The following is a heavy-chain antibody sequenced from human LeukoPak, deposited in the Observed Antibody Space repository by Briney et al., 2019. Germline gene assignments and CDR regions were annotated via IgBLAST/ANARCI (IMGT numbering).Heavy chain of an antibody. J-gene: IGHJ5*02. CDR1: GYTFTSYD. V-gene: IGHV1-8*01. CDR2: MNPNSGNT. Sequence: ASVKVSFKASGYTFTSYDINWVRLATGQGLEWMGWMNPNSGNTGYAQKFQGRVTMTRNTSISTAYMELSSLRSEDTAVYYCARADQDFWSGYYSNWFDPWGQGTLVTVSS. D-gene: IGHD3-3*01. CDR3: ARADQDFWSGYYSNWFDP.